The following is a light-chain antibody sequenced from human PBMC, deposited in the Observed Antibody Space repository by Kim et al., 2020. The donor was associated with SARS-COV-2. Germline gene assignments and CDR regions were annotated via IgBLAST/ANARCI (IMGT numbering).Light chain of an antibody. J-gene: IGKJ2*01. CDR3: QQYSTYLYT. CDR2: ETS. V-gene: IGKV1-5*03. CDR1: QSISSW. Sequence: ASVGDRVSITCRASQSISSWLAWYQQKPGKAPKLLIYETSSLESGVPSRFSGSGSGTQFSLTISSLQPDDFATYYCQQYSTYLYTFGQGTKLEI.